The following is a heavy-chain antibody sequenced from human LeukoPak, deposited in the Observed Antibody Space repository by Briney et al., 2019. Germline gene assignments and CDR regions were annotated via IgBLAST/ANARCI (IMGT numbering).Heavy chain of an antibody. J-gene: IGHJ4*02. Sequence: SETLSLTCAVYGGSFSGYYWSWIRQSPGKGLEWIREINHSGSTNYNPSLKSRVTISVDTSKNQFSLKLSSVTAADTAVYYCARVPLYYGSGSYSFDYWGQGTLVTVSS. CDR1: GGSFSGYY. D-gene: IGHD3-10*01. CDR3: ARVPLYYGSGSYSFDY. CDR2: INHSGST. V-gene: IGHV4-34*01.